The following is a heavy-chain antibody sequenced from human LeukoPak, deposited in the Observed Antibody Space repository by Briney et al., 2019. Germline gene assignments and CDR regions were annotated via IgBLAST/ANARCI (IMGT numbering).Heavy chain of an antibody. D-gene: IGHD1-26*01. CDR3: ARSRAFNSGAFDP. V-gene: IGHV4-61*01. CDR1: GASFSSASY. Sequence: PSETLSLTCTVSGASFSSASYWGWFRRPPGKGVEGFAHIYTGVNTNYNPSLKSRVTISVDTSKNQFSLRLNSVTAADTAVYYCARSRAFNSGAFDPWGQGSLVTVSS. J-gene: IGHJ5*02. CDR2: IYTGVNT.